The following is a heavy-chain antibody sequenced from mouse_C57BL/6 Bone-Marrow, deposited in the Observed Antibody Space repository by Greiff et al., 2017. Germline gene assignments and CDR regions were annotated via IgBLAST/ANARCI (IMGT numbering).Heavy chain of an antibody. CDR2: ISSGGSYT. J-gene: IGHJ4*01. V-gene: IGHV5-6*01. D-gene: IGHD2-4*01. Sequence: EVQLVESGGDLVKPGGSLKLSCAASGFTFSSYGMSWVRQTPDKRLEWVATISSGGSYTYYPDSVKGRFTISRDNAKNTLYLQMSSLKSEDTAMYYCSRRAYYEYDEAMDYWGQGTSVTVSS. CDR3: SRRAYYEYDEAMDY. CDR1: GFTFSSYG.